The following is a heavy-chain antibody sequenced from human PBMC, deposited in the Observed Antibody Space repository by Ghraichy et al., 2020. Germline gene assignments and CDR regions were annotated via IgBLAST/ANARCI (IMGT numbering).Heavy chain of an antibody. Sequence: GGSLRLSCAASGFTIGSSPMSWVRQAPGKGLEWVSGISTSGLTTYYADSVKGRFTISRDNSKNTLYLQMNSLRAEDTAVYYCAKRKQRLLVYFDSWGQGTLVTVSS. V-gene: IGHV3-23*01. J-gene: IGHJ4*02. CDR2: ISTSGLTT. CDR3: AKRKQRLLVYFDS. D-gene: IGHD2-21*02. CDR1: GFTIGSSP.